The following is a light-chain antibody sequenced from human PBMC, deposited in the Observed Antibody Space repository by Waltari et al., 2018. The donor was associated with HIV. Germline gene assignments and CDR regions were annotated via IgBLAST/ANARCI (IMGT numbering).Light chain of an antibody. Sequence: SYELTQPPSLSVSPGQTARIPCSGDALSMQYGYWYQQKPGQAPVLVIYKDSERSSGIPERLSGSSSGTTVTLTISGAQAEDEAAYFCQSTDRSGSYIIFGGGTKLTVL. J-gene: IGLJ2*01. CDR1: ALSMQY. CDR2: KDS. CDR3: QSTDRSGSYII. V-gene: IGLV3-25*03.